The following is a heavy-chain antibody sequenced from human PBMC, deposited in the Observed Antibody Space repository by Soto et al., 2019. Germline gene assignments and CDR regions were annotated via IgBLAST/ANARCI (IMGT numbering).Heavy chain of an antibody. V-gene: IGHV3-30*18. Sequence: GGSLRLSCAASGFTFSSYGMQWVHQAPGKGLEWVAVMSYDGSNKYYADSVKGRFTISRDNSRNTLYLQMSSLRAEDTAVYYCAKDRSGYSSGGVDSWGQGALVTVSS. J-gene: IGHJ4*02. D-gene: IGHD6-19*01. CDR3: AKDRSGYSSGGVDS. CDR1: GFTFSSYG. CDR2: MSYDGSNK.